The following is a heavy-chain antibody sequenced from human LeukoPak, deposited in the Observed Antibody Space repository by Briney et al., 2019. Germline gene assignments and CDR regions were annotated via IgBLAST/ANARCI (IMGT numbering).Heavy chain of an antibody. D-gene: IGHD2-15*01. V-gene: IGHV3-21*01. CDR1: GFTFSSYS. Sequence: GGPLRLSCAASGFTFSSYSMDWLRRARGGGLEWVSSIYGDKTLYADSVKGRFTISRDNARNSLYLQMHSLRAEDTALYYCVRDGVSWSRDYWGQGTLVTVSS. CDR3: VRDGVSWSRDY. CDR2: IYGDKT. J-gene: IGHJ4*02.